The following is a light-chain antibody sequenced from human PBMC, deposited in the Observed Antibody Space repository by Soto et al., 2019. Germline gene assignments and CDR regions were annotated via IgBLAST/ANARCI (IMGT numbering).Light chain of an antibody. CDR2: DSS. Sequence: EIVLTQSPVTLSLSPGERATLSGRASQSVSNYLAWYQQKPGQAPRLLIYDSSNRATGIPARFSGSGSGTDFTLPISRLEPEDFAVYYCQLRWTFGQGTKLEI. V-gene: IGKV3-11*01. CDR3: QLRWT. J-gene: IGKJ2*02. CDR1: QSVSNY.